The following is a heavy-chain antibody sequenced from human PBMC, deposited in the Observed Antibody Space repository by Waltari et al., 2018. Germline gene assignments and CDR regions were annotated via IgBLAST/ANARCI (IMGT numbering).Heavy chain of an antibody. J-gene: IGHJ4*02. D-gene: IGHD4-17*01. CDR1: GYTFPGYY. Sequence: QVHLVQSGAEVKKPGASVKVSCKASGYTFPGYYIQWVRRATGQVLEWMGRINPNSGDTNYAQKFQGRVTLTRDTSINTAYMELSSLKSDDTAVYYCARDLGSDYGNRDYWGQGTPVTVVS. V-gene: IGHV1-2*06. CDR2: INPNSGDT. CDR3: ARDLGSDYGNRDY.